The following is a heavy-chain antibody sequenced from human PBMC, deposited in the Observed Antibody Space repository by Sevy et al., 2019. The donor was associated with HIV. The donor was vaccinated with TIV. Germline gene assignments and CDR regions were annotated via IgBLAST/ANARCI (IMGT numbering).Heavy chain of an antibody. CDR3: ARKYDSSGYFDY. CDR2: IYSDETT. J-gene: IGHJ4*02. Sequence: GGSLRLSCAASGFSVNSNYMTWVRQAPGKGLEGVSVIYSDETTYHADSVKDRFTMSRDNSKNMLYLQMSSLRAEDTAIYYCARKYDSSGYFDYWGQGTLVTVSS. CDR1: GFSVNSNY. D-gene: IGHD3-22*01. V-gene: IGHV3-66*01.